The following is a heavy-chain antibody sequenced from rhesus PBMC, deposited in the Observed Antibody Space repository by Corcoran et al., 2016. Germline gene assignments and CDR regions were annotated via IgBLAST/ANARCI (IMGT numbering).Heavy chain of an antibody. J-gene: IGHJ5-1*01. D-gene: IGHD4-29*01. Sequence: EVRLVESGGGLVQPGGSLRLSCVASGFTFSDYYMSWVRQAPGKGPAWVGFIRNKANGRTAEYAASVKGRFTISRDDSKSIASMKMNSLKTEDTAVYYCARGIAATFGVWGPGVLVTVSS. CDR2: IRNKANGRTA. CDR3: ARGIAATFGV. V-gene: IGHV3-116*02. CDR1: GFTFSDYY.